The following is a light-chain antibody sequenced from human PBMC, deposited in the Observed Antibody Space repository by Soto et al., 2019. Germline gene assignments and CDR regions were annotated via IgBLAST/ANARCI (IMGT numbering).Light chain of an antibody. CDR1: QSVSSSY. Sequence: ELVLTQSPGTLSLSPGERATLSCRASQSVSSSYLAWYQQKPGQAPRLLIYGASSRATGIPDRFSGSGSGTDFTLTISRLEPEDFAVYYCQQYGSSLWTFGQGTRWISN. V-gene: IGKV3-20*01. J-gene: IGKJ1*01. CDR3: QQYGSSLWT. CDR2: GAS.